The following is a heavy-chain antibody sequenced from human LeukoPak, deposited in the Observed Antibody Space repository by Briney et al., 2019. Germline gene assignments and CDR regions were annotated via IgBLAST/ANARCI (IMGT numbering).Heavy chain of an antibody. CDR2: INPNSGGT. CDR1: GYTFTGHY. D-gene: IGHD3-10*01. Sequence: GASVKVSCKASGYTFTGHYMHWVRQAPGQGLEWMGWINPNSGGTNYAQKFQGRVTMTRDTSISTAYMELSRLRSDDTAVYYCARDHGSGSYYADYWGQGTLVTVSS. J-gene: IGHJ4*02. V-gene: IGHV1-2*02. CDR3: ARDHGSGSYYADY.